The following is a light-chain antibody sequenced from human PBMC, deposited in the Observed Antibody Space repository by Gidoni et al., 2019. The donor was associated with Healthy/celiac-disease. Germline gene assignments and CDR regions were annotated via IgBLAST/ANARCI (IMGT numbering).Light chain of an antibody. V-gene: IGKV3-20*01. Sequence: EIVLTQSPGNLSLSPGERATLSCRASQRVSSSYLAWYPQKPGQAPRLLIYGASSRATGIPDRFSGSGSGTDFTLTISRLEPEDFAVYYCQQYGSSPPYTFGQGTKLEIK. CDR1: QRVSSSY. J-gene: IGKJ2*01. CDR2: GAS. CDR3: QQYGSSPPYT.